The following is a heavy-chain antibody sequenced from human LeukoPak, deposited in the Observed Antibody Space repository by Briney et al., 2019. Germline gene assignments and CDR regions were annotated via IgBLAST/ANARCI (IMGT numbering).Heavy chain of an antibody. Sequence: ASVNVSCKASGYTFTSYYMHWVRQAPGQGLEWMGIINPSGGSTSYAQKFQGRVTMTRDVSTSTVYMELSSLRSEDTAVYYCARDSGSYKAYDAFDIWGQGTMVTVSS. CDR1: GYTFTSYY. D-gene: IGHD1-26*01. J-gene: IGHJ3*02. CDR3: ARDSGSYKAYDAFDI. V-gene: IGHV1-46*01. CDR2: INPSGGST.